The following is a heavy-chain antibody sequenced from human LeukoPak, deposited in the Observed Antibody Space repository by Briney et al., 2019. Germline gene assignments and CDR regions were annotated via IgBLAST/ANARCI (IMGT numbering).Heavy chain of an antibody. Sequence: GGSLRLSCAASGFTFSNYNMNWVRQAPGRGLEWVSCISGSGGSTYYADSVKGRFTISRDNSKNTLYLQMNSLRAEDTAVYYCAKDGYSYGSNYLDYWGQGTLVTVSS. V-gene: IGHV3-23*01. CDR3: AKDGYSYGSNYLDY. CDR1: GFTFSNYN. J-gene: IGHJ4*02. CDR2: ISGSGGST. D-gene: IGHD5-18*01.